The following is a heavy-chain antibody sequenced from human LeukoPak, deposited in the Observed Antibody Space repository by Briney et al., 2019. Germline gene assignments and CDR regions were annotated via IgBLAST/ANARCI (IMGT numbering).Heavy chain of an antibody. V-gene: IGHV1-2*02. CDR2: INPNSGGT. CDR1: GYTFTGYY. Sequence: ASVKVSCKASGYTFTGYYMRWVRQAPGQGLEWMGWINPNSGGTNYAQKFQGRVTMTRDTSISTAYMELSRLRSDDTAVYYCARAGRNVLRYFSSPPDYWGQGTLVTVSS. CDR3: ARAGRNVLRYFSSPPDY. J-gene: IGHJ4*02. D-gene: IGHD3-9*01.